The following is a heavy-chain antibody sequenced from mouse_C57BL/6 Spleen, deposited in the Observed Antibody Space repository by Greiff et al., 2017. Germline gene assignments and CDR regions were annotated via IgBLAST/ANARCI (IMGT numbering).Heavy chain of an antibody. CDR3: ASSHVITKGASYVDY. Sequence: VQLQQPGAELVKPGASVKLSCKASGYTFTSYWMHWVKQRPGQGLEWIGMIHPNSGSTNYNEKFKSKATLTVDKSSSTAYMQLSSLTSEDSAVYDCASSHVITKGASYVDYWGQGTTLTVSS. CDR1: GYTFTSYW. CDR2: IHPNSGST. D-gene: IGHD1-1*01. V-gene: IGHV1-64*01. J-gene: IGHJ2*01.